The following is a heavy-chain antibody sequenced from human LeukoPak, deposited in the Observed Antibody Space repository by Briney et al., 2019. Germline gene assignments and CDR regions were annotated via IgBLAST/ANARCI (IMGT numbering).Heavy chain of an antibody. Sequence: ASVKVSCKASGYTFTSYYMHWVRQAPGQGLEWMGIINPSGGSTRYAQKLQGRVTMTRDTSTSTVYMDLSSLRSEDTAVYYCARGPSITMVRGGQWYYYMDVWGKGATVTTSS. V-gene: IGHV1-46*01. D-gene: IGHD3-10*01. J-gene: IGHJ6*03. CDR2: INPSGGST. CDR3: ARGPSITMVRGGQWYYYMDV. CDR1: GYTFTSYY.